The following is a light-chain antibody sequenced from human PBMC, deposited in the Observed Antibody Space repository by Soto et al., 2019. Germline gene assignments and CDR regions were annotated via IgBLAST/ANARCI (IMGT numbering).Light chain of an antibody. CDR1: QSIRSNY. J-gene: IGKJ1*01. CDR2: GAS. CDR3: QQYHSSPRT. Sequence: EIVLTQSPGTLSLSPGERDTLSCRASQSIRSNYVAWYQQKPGQGPRLLIYGASSRATGIPDRFSGSGSGTDFTLIISRLEPEDFAMYYCQQYHSSPRTFGQGTKVDIK. V-gene: IGKV3-20*01.